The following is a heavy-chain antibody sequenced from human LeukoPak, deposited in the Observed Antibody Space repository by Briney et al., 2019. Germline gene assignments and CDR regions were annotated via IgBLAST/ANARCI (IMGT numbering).Heavy chain of an antibody. CDR2: ISYDGSNK. D-gene: IGHD1-7*01. J-gene: IGHJ3*02. CDR3: ARDRGTTGAFDI. Sequence: GGSLRLSCAAPGFTFSSYAMHWVRQAPGKGLEWVAVISYDGSNKYYADSVKGRFTISRDNSKNTLYLQMNSLRAEDTAVYYCARDRGTTGAFDIWGQGTMVTVSS. V-gene: IGHV3-30-3*01. CDR1: GFTFSSYA.